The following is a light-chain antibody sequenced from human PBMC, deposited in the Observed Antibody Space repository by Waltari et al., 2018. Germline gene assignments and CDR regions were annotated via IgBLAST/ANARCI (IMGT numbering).Light chain of an antibody. CDR1: QDIRTW. Sequence: DIAMTQSPSAVFASVGDSVNFTCRASQDIRTWLAWYQQKPGKAPRLLIYHASGLQSGVPSMFSGSGSGTDFTLTISSLQPEDFATYSCQQSGTFPPTFGPGTKVEI. V-gene: IGKV1-12*01. J-gene: IGKJ1*01. CDR3: QQSGTFPPT. CDR2: HAS.